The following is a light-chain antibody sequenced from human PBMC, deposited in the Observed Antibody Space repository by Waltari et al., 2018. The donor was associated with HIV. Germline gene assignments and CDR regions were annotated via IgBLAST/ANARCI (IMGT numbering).Light chain of an antibody. CDR3: QTYDSSLSGSVV. Sequence: QSVLTQPPSVSGAPGQTVTISCTGSSSNIGARFDVHWYQQIPGTAPKLLMYGNNRPSGVPDRFSSSKSGTSASLAITGLQAEDEADYYCQTYDSSLSGSVVFGGGTKLTVL. CDR2: GN. V-gene: IGLV1-40*01. J-gene: IGLJ2*01. CDR1: SSNIGARFD.